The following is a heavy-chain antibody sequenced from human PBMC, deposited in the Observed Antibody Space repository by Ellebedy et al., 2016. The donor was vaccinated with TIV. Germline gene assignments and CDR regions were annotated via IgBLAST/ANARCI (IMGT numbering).Heavy chain of an antibody. V-gene: IGHV3-66*01. CDR2: IYTDDST. J-gene: IGHJ4*02. CDR1: KFTVSYNY. Sequence: GGSLRLSCAASKFTVSYNYMNWVRQAPGKGPEWVSGIYTDDSTYYADSVKGRFTISRDNSKNTLYLQMKSLRAEDTAVDYCARDSAVGTPGGAFDFWGQGTLVNVAS. CDR3: ARDSAVGTPGGAFDF. D-gene: IGHD4-23*01.